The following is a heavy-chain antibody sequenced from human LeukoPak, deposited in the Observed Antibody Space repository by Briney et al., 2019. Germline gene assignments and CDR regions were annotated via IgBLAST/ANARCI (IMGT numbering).Heavy chain of an antibody. J-gene: IGHJ4*02. D-gene: IGHD3-22*01. CDR3: AKEPPYYYDSSGYYHY. CDR1: GFTFSSYA. CDR2: ISGSGGST. Sequence: GGSLRLSCAASGFTFSSYAMSWVRQAPGKGLEWVSAISGSGGSTYYADSVKGRFTISRDNSKNTLYLQMNSLRAEDTAVYYCAKEPPYYYDSSGYYHYWGQGTLVTVSS. V-gene: IGHV3-23*01.